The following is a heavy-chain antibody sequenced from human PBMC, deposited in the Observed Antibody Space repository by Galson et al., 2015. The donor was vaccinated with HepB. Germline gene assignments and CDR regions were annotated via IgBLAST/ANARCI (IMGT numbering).Heavy chain of an antibody. D-gene: IGHD3-10*01. CDR1: GFTFSSYW. J-gene: IGHJ6*02. V-gene: IGHV3-7*03. Sequence: SLRLSCAASGFTFSSYWMNWVRQAPGKGLEWVAHINQDGSSKYYVDSVKGRFTISRDNAKDSVYLQLDSLRAEDTAVYYCARRISLVRGIITKPDYYYGMDVWGQGTTVTVAS. CDR3: ARRISLVRGIITKPDYYYGMDV. CDR2: INQDGSSK.